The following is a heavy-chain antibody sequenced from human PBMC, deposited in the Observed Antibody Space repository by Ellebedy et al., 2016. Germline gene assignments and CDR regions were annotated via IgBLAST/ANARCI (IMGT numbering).Heavy chain of an antibody. J-gene: IGHJ4*02. V-gene: IGHV3-30*18. CDR3: ANMATVPQGGVFDH. CDR1: GVTLSYYA. D-gene: IGHD4-17*01. Sequence: GESLKISXTASGVTLSYYAIHWVRQAPGQGLEWVAVISFDGNNKYYSDSVKGRFAVSRDNFKNVVFLEMDRLSAEDTATYYCANMATVPQGGVFDHWGQGTLVTVSS. CDR2: ISFDGNNK.